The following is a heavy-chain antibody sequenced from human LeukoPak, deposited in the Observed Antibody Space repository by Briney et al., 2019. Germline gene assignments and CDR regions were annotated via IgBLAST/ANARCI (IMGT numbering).Heavy chain of an antibody. J-gene: IGHJ5*02. CDR3: ARHLLSSGYDCWFGP. D-gene: IGHD5-12*01. Sequence: PSETLSLTCTVSGGSISGYYWSWIRQLPGKGLEWIGYIYYSGSTNHNPSLKSRVTISVDTSKNQFSLKLSSVTAADTAVYYCARHLLSSGYDCWFGPWGQGTLVTVSS. V-gene: IGHV4-59*08. CDR1: GGSISGYY. CDR2: IYYSGST.